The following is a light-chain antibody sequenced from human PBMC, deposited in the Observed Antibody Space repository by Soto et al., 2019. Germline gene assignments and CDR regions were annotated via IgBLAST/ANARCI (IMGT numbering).Light chain of an antibody. V-gene: IGLV2-14*01. J-gene: IGLJ1*01. CDR2: DVS. Sequence: QSALTQPASVSGSPGQAITISCTGTSSDVGGSNYVSWYQQHPGKAPKLMIYDVSNRPSGVSNRFSGSKSGNTASLTISGLQAEDEADYYCSSYTSSSTPYDFGTGTQLTVL. CDR1: SSDVGGSNY. CDR3: SSYTSSSTPYD.